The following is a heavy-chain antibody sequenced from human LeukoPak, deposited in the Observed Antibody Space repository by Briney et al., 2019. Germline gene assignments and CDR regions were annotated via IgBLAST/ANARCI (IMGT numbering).Heavy chain of an antibody. J-gene: IGHJ6*02. V-gene: IGHV6-1*01. CDR3: SLARSEYHYGMDV. CDR2: TYYRSKWYY. Sequence: SQTLSLTCAISGDSASSISVAWNWIRQSPSRGLEWLGRTYYRSKWYYEYAVSVKSRINISPDTSKNQFSLQLTSVTPEDTAVYYCSLARSEYHYGMDVWGQGTTVTVSS. CDR1: GDSASSISVA.